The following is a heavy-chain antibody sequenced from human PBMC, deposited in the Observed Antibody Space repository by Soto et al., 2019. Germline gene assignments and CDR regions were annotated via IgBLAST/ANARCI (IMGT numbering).Heavy chain of an antibody. CDR3: AKESFPPIGSSSLDV. CDR2: ISSNSAYI. J-gene: IGHJ6*02. D-gene: IGHD6-13*01. Sequence: PGGSLRLSCAASGFTFRSFTMNWVRQAPGKGLEWVSTISSNSAYIYYTDALRGRFTISGDNAKNSLYLQMNSLRAEDTAVYYCAKESFPPIGSSSLDVWGQGTTVTVSS. V-gene: IGHV3-21*01. CDR1: GFTFRSFT.